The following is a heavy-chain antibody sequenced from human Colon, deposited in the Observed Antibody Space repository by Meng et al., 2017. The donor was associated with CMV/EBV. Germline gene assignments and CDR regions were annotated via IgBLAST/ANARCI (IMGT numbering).Heavy chain of an antibody. V-gene: IGHV1-69*10. D-gene: IGHD2-2*01. CDR3: ARDRLPAAIEIGHYYYGMDV. CDR1: GGTFSSYA. CDR2: IIPILGIA. Sequence: SVKVSCKASGGTFSSYAISWVRQAPGQGLEWMGGIIPILGIANYAQKFQDRVTITADKSTSTAYMELSSLRSEDTAVYYCARDRLPAAIEIGHYYYGMDVWGQGTTVTVSS. J-gene: IGHJ6*02.